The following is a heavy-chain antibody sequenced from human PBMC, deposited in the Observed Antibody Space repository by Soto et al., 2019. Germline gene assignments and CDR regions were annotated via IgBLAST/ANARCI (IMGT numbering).Heavy chain of an antibody. D-gene: IGHD3-3*01. J-gene: IGHJ6*02. CDR1: GYTFTSYA. CDR2: IIPYNGNA. Sequence: ASVKVSCKASGYTFTSYAISWVRQAPGQGLEWMGWIIPYNGNANYAQKLQGRVTMTTDTSTSTAYMELRSLRSDDTAVYYCVRVPRITVFGVVRETYTLDVWGQGTTVTVSS. V-gene: IGHV1-18*01. CDR3: VRVPRITVFGVVRETYTLDV.